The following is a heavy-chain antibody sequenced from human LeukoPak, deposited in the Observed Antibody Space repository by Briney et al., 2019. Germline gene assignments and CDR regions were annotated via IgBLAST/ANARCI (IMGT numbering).Heavy chain of an antibody. CDR1: GGSFSGYY. J-gene: IGHJ4*02. D-gene: IGHD5-24*01. CDR2: INHSGST. CDR3: ARGRNGWATITYSRLYYFDY. Sequence: SETLSLTCAVYGGSFSGYYWSWIRQPPGKGLEWIGEINHSGSTNYNPSLKSRVTISVDTSKNQFSLKLSSVTAADTAVYYCARGRNGWATITYSRLYYFDYWGQGTLVTVSS. V-gene: IGHV4-34*01.